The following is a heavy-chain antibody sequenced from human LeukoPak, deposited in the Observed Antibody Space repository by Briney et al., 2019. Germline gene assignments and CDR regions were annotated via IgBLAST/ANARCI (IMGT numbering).Heavy chain of an antibody. CDR2: INPNSGGT. CDR3: ARDFKRLLQDYYYGMDV. J-gene: IGHJ6*02. D-gene: IGHD5-24*01. Sequence: ASVKVSCKASGYTFTGYYMHWVRQAPGQGLEWMGWINPNSGGTNYAQKFQGRVTMTRDTSISTPYMELSRLRSDDTAVYYCARDFKRLLQDYYYGMDVWGQGTTVTVSS. V-gene: IGHV1-2*02. CDR1: GYTFTGYY.